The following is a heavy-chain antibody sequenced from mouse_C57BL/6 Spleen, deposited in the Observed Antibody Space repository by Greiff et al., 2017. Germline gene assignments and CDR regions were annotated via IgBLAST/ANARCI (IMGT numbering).Heavy chain of an antibody. D-gene: IGHD1-1*01. J-gene: IGHJ2*01. CDR1: GYTFTSYW. Sequence: QVQLQQSGAELVKPGASVKMSCKASGYTFTSYWITWVKQRPGQGLEWIGDLYPGSGSTNYNEKFKSKATLTVDTSSSTAYMQLSSLTSEDSAVYYCARGNGRTFFDYWGQGTTLTVSS. CDR2: LYPGSGST. V-gene: IGHV1-55*01. CDR3: ARGNGRTFFDY.